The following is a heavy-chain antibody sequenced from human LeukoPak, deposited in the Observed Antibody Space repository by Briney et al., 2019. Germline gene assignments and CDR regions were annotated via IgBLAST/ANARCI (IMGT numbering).Heavy chain of an antibody. V-gene: IGHV4-34*01. CDR2: INHSGST. D-gene: IGHD3-3*01. CDR3: ARLPITIFGVVNDY. Sequence: KPSETLSLTCTVSGGSISSYYWSWIRQPAGKGLEWIGEINHSGSTNYNPSLKSRVTISVDTSKNQFSLKLSSVTAADTAVYYCARLPITIFGVVNDYWGQGTLVTVSS. J-gene: IGHJ4*02. CDR1: GGSISSYY.